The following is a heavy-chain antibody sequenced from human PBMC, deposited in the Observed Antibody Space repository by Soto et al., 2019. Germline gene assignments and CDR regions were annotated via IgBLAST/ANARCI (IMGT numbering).Heavy chain of an antibody. J-gene: IGHJ5*02. CDR1: GFSFSTDA. V-gene: IGHV3-23*01. D-gene: IGHD2-2*01. CDR3: VKHSEYQLLSWFDP. Sequence: EMQLLESGGGLVQPGGSLRLSCAASGFSFSTDAMSWVRQAPGKGLEWVSGISAGGGNTFYADSVRGRFTISRDNSKNTLYLQISSLRAEDTALYYCVKHSEYQLLSWFDPWGHGTLVTVSS. CDR2: ISAGGGNT.